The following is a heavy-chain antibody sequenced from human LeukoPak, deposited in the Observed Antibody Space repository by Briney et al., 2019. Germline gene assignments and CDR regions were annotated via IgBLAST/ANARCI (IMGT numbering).Heavy chain of an antibody. V-gene: IGHV1-8*03. J-gene: IGHJ4*02. Sequence: ASVKVSCKASGHTFTSYDINWVRQATGQGLEWMGWMNPNSGNTGYAQKFQGRVTITRNTSISTAYMELSSLRSEDTAVYHCARVRGGVAAGPGGLRFDYWGQGTLVTVSS. CDR3: ARVRGGVAAGPGGLRFDY. CDR1: GHTFTSYD. CDR2: MNPNSGNT. D-gene: IGHD6-6*01.